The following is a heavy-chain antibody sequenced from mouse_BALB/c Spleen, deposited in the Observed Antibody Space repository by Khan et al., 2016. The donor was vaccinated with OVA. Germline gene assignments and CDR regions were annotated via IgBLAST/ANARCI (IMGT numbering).Heavy chain of an antibody. Sequence: QVQLKQSGTELARPGASVNMSCKASGYTFANYAMHWVKQRPGQGLEWIGYINPSTGYTNYNQNFSDKATLTTDRSSSTAYMQLSSLTSDDSAVYYCVRIPIHPHDFDYWGQGTTLTVSS. CDR3: VRIPIHPHDFDY. CDR2: INPSTGYT. V-gene: IGHV1-4*01. CDR1: GYTFANYA. J-gene: IGHJ2*01.